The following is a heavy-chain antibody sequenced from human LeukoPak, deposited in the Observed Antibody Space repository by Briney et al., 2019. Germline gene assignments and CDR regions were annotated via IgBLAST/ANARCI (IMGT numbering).Heavy chain of an antibody. CDR2: MNPNSGNT. V-gene: IGHV1-8*01. CDR3: ARGRGSGHKENWFDP. Sequence: ASVKVSCKASGYTFTTYDINWVRQATGQGLEWMGWMNPNSGNTAYTQKFQGRVTMTRNTSKSTAYMELSSLRSEDTAVYYCARGRGSGHKENWFDPWGQGTLVTVSS. J-gene: IGHJ5*02. D-gene: IGHD6-19*01. CDR1: GYTFTTYD.